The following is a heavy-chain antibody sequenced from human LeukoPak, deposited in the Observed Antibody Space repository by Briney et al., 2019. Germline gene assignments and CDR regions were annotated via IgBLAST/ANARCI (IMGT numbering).Heavy chain of an antibody. V-gene: IGHV4-4*07. Sequence: SETLSLTCTVSGGSISSYYWSWIRQPAGKGLEWIGRVFTSGIISGNTNYNPSLKSRVTMSVDTSNNQFSLKLTSVTAADTAVYYCARDRYYYDSSSYYSAFHTWGQGTMVTVSS. J-gene: IGHJ3*02. CDR1: GGSISSYY. D-gene: IGHD3-22*01. CDR3: ARDRYYYDSSSYYSAFHT. CDR2: VFTSGIISGNT.